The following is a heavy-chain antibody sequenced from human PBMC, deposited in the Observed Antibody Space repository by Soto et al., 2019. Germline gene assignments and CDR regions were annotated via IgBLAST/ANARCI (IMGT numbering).Heavy chain of an antibody. Sequence: GGSLRLSCAASGFTFSNYAMNWVRQAPGKGLEWVSVISSRGDSTNYADSVKGRFTISRDNSKNTLYLQMNSLRVDDTAVFYCAKEGSRYYSRGSFDFWGQGTMVTVSS. J-gene: IGHJ3*01. CDR2: ISSRGDST. CDR1: GFTFSNYA. V-gene: IGHV3-23*01. CDR3: AKEGSRYYSRGSFDF. D-gene: IGHD3-10*01.